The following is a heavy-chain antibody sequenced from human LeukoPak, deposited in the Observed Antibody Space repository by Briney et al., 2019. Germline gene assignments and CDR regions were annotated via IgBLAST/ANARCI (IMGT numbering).Heavy chain of an antibody. CDR2: IYYSGST. J-gene: IGHJ1*01. V-gene: IGHV4-59*01. CDR3: ARGELYYDSSGYPWGPSYFQH. D-gene: IGHD3-22*01. Sequence: SSETLSLTCTVSGGSISSYYWSWIRQPPGKGLEWIGYIYYSGSTNYNPSLKSRVTISVDTSKNQFSLKLSSVTAADTAVYYRARGELYYDSSGYPWGPSYFQHWGQGTLVTVSS. CDR1: GGSISSYY.